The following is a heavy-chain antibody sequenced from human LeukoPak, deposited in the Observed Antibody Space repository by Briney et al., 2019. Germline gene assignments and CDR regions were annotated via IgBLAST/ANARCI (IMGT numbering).Heavy chain of an antibody. CDR3: ARVGDRYYDSSGYYYFGY. D-gene: IGHD3-22*01. CDR2: ISTSSSYI. CDR1: GFTFSSYS. V-gene: IGHV3-21*01. Sequence: PGGSLRLSCAASGFTFSSYSMSWVRQAPGKGLEWVSSISTSSSYIYYADSVKGRFTISRHNAKNSLYLQMNSLRAEDTAVYYCARVGDRYYDSSGYYYFGYWGQGTLVTVSS. J-gene: IGHJ4*02.